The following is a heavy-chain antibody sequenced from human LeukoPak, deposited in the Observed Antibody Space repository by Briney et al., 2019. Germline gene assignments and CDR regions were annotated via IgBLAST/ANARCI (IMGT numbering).Heavy chain of an antibody. D-gene: IGHD1-26*01. V-gene: IGHV3-7*01. CDR1: GFTFSSYW. CDR2: IKQDGSEK. CDR3: ASLSEGDYYFDY. Sequence: PGGSLRLSCAASGFTFSSYWMSWVRQAPGKGLEWVANIKQDGSEKYYVDSVKGRFTISRDSAKNSLYLQMNSLRAEDTAVYYCASLSEGDYYFDYWGQGTLVTVSS. J-gene: IGHJ4*02.